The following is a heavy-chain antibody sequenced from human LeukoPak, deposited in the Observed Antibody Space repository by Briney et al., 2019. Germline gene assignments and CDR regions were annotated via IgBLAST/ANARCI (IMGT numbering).Heavy chain of an antibody. V-gene: IGHV3-48*04. Sequence: GGSLRLSCAASGFTFSSYSMNWVRQAPGKGQEWVSYISSSGSTIYYADSVKGRFTISRDNAKNSLYLQMNSLRAEDTAVYYCARVRYYDRALDYWGQGTLVTVSS. CDR1: GFTFSSYS. CDR3: ARVRYYDRALDY. D-gene: IGHD3-22*01. J-gene: IGHJ4*02. CDR2: ISSSGSTI.